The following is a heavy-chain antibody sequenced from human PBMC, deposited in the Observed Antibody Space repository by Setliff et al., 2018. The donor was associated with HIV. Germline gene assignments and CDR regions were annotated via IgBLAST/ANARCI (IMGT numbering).Heavy chain of an antibody. Sequence: SETLRLSCAASGFTFSDYYMSWIRQSPGKGLEWIGEIYHSGSTHYNPSLQSRVTISVDKSKSQFSLKLNSVTAADTAVYYCGGNGYYSIDYWGQGTLVTVSS. V-gene: IGHV4-34*08. CDR3: GGNGYYSIDY. D-gene: IGHD3-22*01. CDR2: IYHSGST. CDR1: GFTFSDYY. J-gene: IGHJ4*02.